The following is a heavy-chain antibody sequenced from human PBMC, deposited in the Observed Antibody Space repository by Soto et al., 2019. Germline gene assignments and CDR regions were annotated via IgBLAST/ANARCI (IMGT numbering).Heavy chain of an antibody. CDR2: INPNSGGT. J-gene: IGHJ6*03. CDR1: GYTFTGYY. CDR3: ARDSCSSTSCYHYYYYYMDV. V-gene: IGHV1-2*04. Sequence: QVQLVQSGAEVKKPGASVKVSCKASGYTFTGYYMHWVRQAPGQGLEWMGWINPNSGGTNYAQKFQGWVTMTRDTSISTAYMELGRLSSDDTAVYYCARDSCSSTSCYHYYYYYMDVWGKGTTVTVSS. D-gene: IGHD2-2*01.